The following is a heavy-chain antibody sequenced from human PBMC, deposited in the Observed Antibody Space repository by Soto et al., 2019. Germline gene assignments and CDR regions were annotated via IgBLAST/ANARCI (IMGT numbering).Heavy chain of an antibody. J-gene: IGHJ5*02. CDR3: ARDPLPNAYCFSTICYRLPWFAP. V-gene: IGHV3-30-3*01. Sequence: GGSLRLSCAASGFTFSSYVMHWVRQAPGKGLEWVAVISYDGSNKYYADSVKGRFTISRDNSKNTLFLQMNSLRVEDTAVYYCARDPLPNAYCFSTICYRLPWFAPWGQGTLVTVAS. D-gene: IGHD2-2*01. CDR1: GFTFSSYV. CDR2: ISYDGSNK.